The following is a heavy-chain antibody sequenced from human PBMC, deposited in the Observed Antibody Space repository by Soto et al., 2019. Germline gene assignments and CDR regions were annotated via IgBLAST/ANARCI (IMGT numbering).Heavy chain of an antibody. Sequence: EVQLVESGGGLVQPGGSLRLSCVASGFTFSDHYMDWVRQAPGEGLEWVGRTRNKVNSYTTEYAASVKGRFTISRDDSKNSLYLQMNSLRTEDTAVYYCTRVRSSSWGLDAFDIWGQGTMLTVSS. CDR1: GFTFSDHY. V-gene: IGHV3-72*01. D-gene: IGHD6-13*01. J-gene: IGHJ3*02. CDR2: TRNKVNSYTT. CDR3: TRVRSSSWGLDAFDI.